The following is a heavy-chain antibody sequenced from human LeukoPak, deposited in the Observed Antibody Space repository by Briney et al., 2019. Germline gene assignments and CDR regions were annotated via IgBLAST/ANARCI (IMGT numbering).Heavy chain of an antibody. CDR3: AKAVAAAAYHFYGMDV. Sequence: GGSLRLSCAASGFTFSSYAMSWARQAPGKGLEWVSAISGSGSSTYSADSVKGRFTISRDNSKNTLYLQMSSLRGEDTAVYYCAKAVAAAAYHFYGMDVWGQGTTVTVSS. J-gene: IGHJ6*02. CDR2: ISGSGSST. D-gene: IGHD6-13*01. CDR1: GFTFSSYA. V-gene: IGHV3-23*01.